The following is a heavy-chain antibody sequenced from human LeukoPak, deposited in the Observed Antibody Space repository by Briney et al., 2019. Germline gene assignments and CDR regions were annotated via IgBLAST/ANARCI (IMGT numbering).Heavy chain of an antibody. CDR3: ARVSGPGMNEYFHL. D-gene: IGHD3-10*01. CDR2: INNDGTTT. V-gene: IGHV3-74*03. J-gene: IGHJ1*01. Sequence: GGSLRLSCAASGFTFSGAWMHSVRQAPGKGLVWVSRINNDGTTTMYADSVKGRFTLSRDNAKNTLYLQMNSLRAEDTAVCYCARVSGPGMNEYFHLWGQGTLVTVSS. CDR1: GFTFSGAW.